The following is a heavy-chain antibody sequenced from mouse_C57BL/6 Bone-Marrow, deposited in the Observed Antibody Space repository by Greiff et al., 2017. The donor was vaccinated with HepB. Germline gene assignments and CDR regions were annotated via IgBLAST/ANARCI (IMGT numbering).Heavy chain of an antibody. Sequence: EVKLVESGGGLVKPGGSLKLSCAASGFTFSSYAMSWVRQTPEKRLEWVATISDGGSYTYYPDNVKGRFTISRDNAKNNMYLQMSHLKSEDTAMYYCAGDYGLWYVDVGGTGTATTVSA. CDR1: GFTFSSYA. CDR2: ISDGGSYT. CDR3: AGDYGLWYVDV. J-gene: IGHJ1*03. V-gene: IGHV5-4*01. D-gene: IGHD1-1*01.